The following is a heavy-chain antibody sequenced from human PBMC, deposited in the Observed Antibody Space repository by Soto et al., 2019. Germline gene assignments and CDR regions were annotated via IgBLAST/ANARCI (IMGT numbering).Heavy chain of an antibody. V-gene: IGHV1-69*12. CDR3: ARGGYSDILAGSLAPFDY. CDR1: GGTFSSYA. D-gene: IGHD3-9*01. CDR2: TIPIFSTA. J-gene: IGHJ4*02. Sequence: QVQLVQSGAEVKKPRTSVKVSCKASGGTFSSYANSWVRQAPGQGLEWMGGTIPIFSTAKYTQKFQGRVTMTAAEFTSTAFMALSSLRSDDTSVYYCARGGYSDILAGSLAPFDYWGQGTLVTVSS.